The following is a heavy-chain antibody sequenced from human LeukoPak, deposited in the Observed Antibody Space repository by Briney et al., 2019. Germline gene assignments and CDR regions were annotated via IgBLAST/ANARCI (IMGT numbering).Heavy chain of an antibody. CDR3: ARARDYDFWSGYYAFDY. CDR2: IYHSGST. Sequence: SETLSLTCTVSGGSMRSSRHYWGWIRQPPGKGLEWIGSIYHSGSTYYNPSLKSRVTISVDKSKNQFSLKLSSVTAADTAVYYCARARDYDFWSGYYAFDYWGQGTLVTVSS. V-gene: IGHV4-39*07. J-gene: IGHJ4*02. D-gene: IGHD3-3*01. CDR1: GGSMRSSRHY.